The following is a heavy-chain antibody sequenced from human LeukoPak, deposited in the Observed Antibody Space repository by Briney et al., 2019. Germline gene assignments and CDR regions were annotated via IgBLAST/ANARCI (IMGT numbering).Heavy chain of an antibody. J-gene: IGHJ4*02. CDR2: ISAYNGNT. Sequence: ASVKVSCKASGYTFINYGISWVRQAPGQGLEWVGWISAYNGNTNYAQKLQGRVTMTTDTSTSTAYMEVRSLRSDDTAVYYCATDRNARALDYWGQGTLVTVSS. V-gene: IGHV1-18*01. CDR3: ATDRNARALDY. CDR1: GYTFINYG. D-gene: IGHD2-2*01.